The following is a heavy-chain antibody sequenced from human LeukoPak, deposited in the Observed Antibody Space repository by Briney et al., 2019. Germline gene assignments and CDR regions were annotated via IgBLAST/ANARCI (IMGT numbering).Heavy chain of an antibody. J-gene: IGHJ3*02. D-gene: IGHD2-2*01. CDR1: GFTFSSYS. V-gene: IGHV3-21*01. Sequence: PGGSLRLSCAASGFTFSSYSMNWVRQAPGKGLEWVSSISSSSSYIYYADSVKGRFTISRDKAKNSLYLQMNSLRAEDTAVYYCARWGYCSSTSCYDSSDAFDIWGQGTMVTVSS. CDR3: ARWGYCSSTSCYDSSDAFDI. CDR2: ISSSSSYI.